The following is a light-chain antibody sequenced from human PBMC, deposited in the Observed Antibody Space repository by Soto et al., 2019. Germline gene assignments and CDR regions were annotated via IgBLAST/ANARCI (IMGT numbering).Light chain of an antibody. CDR2: DAS. CDR1: QRVSSY. V-gene: IGKV3-11*01. CDR3: QQRSNWPPVT. Sequence: EIVLTQSPATLSLSPGERATLSCSASQRVSSYLAWYQQKPGQAPRLLIYDASNRATGIPARFSGSGSGTDFTLTISSLEPEDFAIYYCQQRSNWPPVTFGGGTKVEIK. J-gene: IGKJ4*01.